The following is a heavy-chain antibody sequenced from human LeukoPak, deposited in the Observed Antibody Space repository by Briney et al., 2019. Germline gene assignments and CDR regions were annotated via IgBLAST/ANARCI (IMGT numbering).Heavy chain of an antibody. CDR2: INPSGGST. J-gene: IGHJ3*02. Sequence: ASVKVSCXASGYTFTSYYMHWVRQAPRQGLEWMGIINPSGGSTSYAQKFQGRVTMTRDTSTSTVYMELSSLRSEDTAVYYCARDAHMVRDRRAFDIWGQGTMVTVSS. CDR1: GYTFTSYY. CDR3: ARDAHMVRDRRAFDI. D-gene: IGHD3-10*01. V-gene: IGHV1-46*03.